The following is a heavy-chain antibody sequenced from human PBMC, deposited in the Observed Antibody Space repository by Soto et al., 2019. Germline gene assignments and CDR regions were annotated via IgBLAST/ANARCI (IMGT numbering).Heavy chain of an antibody. D-gene: IGHD2-8*01. J-gene: IGHJ4*02. CDR1: GGSISPYY. V-gene: IGHV4-59*01. CDR2: IYYTGST. CDR3: ARRLIPDFDH. Sequence: TSETLSLTCSVSGGSISPYYWSWIRQPPGKGLEWIGYIYYTGSTDYNSSLKSRVTISVDTSKNQISLKLSSVTAADTAVYYCARRLIPDFDHWGQGTLVTVSS.